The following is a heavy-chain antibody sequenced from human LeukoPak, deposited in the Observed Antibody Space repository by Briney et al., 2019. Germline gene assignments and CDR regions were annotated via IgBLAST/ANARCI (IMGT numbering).Heavy chain of an antibody. D-gene: IGHD1-26*01. Sequence: GGSLRLSCGASGFTFSSYWMHWVRQAPGKGLEWVSSISEGGENIHYADSVKGRFTISRDNSQSTLFLQMTSLRAEDTAVYYCAKQWVDCWGQGTLVTVSS. V-gene: IGHV3-23*01. CDR3: AKQWVDC. J-gene: IGHJ4*02. CDR2: ISEGGENI. CDR1: GFTFSSYW.